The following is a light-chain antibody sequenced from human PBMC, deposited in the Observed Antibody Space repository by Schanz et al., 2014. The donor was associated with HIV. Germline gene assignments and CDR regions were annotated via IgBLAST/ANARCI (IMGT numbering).Light chain of an antibody. CDR3: AAWDDSLNGVV. CDR2: SGN. CDR1: SSNIGSNG. J-gene: IGLJ3*02. V-gene: IGLV1-44*01. Sequence: QSVLTQPPSVSGAPGQTVTISCSGSSSNIGSNGVNWYQQFPGTAPKLLIYSGNQRPSGVPDRFSGSKSGTSASLAISGLQSEDEADYYCAAWDDSLNGVVFGGGTKLTVL.